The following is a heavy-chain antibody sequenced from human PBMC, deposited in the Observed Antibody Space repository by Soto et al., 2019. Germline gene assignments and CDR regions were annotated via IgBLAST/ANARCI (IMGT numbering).Heavy chain of an antibody. D-gene: IGHD2-21*02. CDR3: ARDLGCDTYYSYGMDV. CDR1: GLTFSSYA. CDR2: ISSDGSNK. J-gene: IGHJ6*02. V-gene: IGHV3-30-3*01. Sequence: QVQLVESGGGVVQPVRSLRLSCAASGLTFSSYAMHWVRQAPGKGLEWGAVISSDGSNKYYADSVKGRFTISRENSKNTMYLQMISLRAEDTAVYYCARDLGCDTYYSYGMDVWGQGTTVTVSS.